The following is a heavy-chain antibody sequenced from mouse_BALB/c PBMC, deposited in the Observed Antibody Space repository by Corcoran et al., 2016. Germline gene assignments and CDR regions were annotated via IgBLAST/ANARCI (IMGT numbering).Heavy chain of an antibody. J-gene: IGHJ2*01. CDR2: IYPYNDGI. CDR1: GYTFTSYV. Sequence: EVQLQQSGPELVKPGASVKMSCKASGYTFTSYVIHWVKQKPGQGLEWIEYIYPYNDGIKYNEKFKGKATLTSDKSSSTAYMGLNSLTSEDAAGYYCAREVPGGNPLDYWGQGTTLAVSS. D-gene: IGHD2-1*01. CDR3: AREVPGGNPLDY. V-gene: IGHV1S136*01.